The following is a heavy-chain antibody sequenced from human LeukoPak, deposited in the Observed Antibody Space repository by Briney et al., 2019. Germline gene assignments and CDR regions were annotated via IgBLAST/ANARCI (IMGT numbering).Heavy chain of an antibody. CDR2: IYTSGST. Sequence: PSETLSLTCTVSGGSISSYYWSWIRQPAGKGLEWIGRIYTSGSTNYNPSLKSRVTMSVDTSKNQFSLKLSSVTAADTAVYYCARVPHCSSNSCQAWFDPWGQGTLVTVSS. CDR3: ARVPHCSSNSCQAWFDP. V-gene: IGHV4-4*07. J-gene: IGHJ5*02. CDR1: GGSISSYY. D-gene: IGHD2-2*01.